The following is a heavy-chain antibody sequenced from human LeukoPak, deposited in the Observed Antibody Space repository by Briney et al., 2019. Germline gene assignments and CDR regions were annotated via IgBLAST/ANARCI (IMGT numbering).Heavy chain of an antibody. D-gene: IGHD7-27*01. CDR2: IRNDGRNK. V-gene: IGHV3-30*02. CDR1: GFTFSSYG. J-gene: IGHJ4*02. CDR3: ARHVGISF. Sequence: GGSLRLSCGAPGFTFSSYGMHWVRQAPGKGLEWVAFIRNDGRNKYYADSVKGRFTISRDNSKNTLFLQMSNLRDDDTAIYYCARHVGISFWGQGTLVTVSS.